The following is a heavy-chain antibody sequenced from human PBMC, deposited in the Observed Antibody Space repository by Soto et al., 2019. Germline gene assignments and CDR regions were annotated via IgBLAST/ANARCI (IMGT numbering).Heavy chain of an antibody. V-gene: IGHV1-69*06. D-gene: IGHD3-3*01. CDR2: IVPMFGTS. Sequence: QERLVQSGAEVRKPGSSVKVSCKVTGGTSTRYAINWVRQAPGHGLEWMGGIVPMFGTSKYAQKFQGRVTITADTSTNIAYMELRSLRSEDTAVYYCTRVSEYDFWGGYFWGQGTLVSVSS. CDR3: TRVSEYDFWGGYF. CDR1: GGTSTRYA. J-gene: IGHJ4*02.